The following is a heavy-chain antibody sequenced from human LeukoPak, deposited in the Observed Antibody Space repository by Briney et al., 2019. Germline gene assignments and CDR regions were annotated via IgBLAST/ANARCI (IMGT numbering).Heavy chain of an antibody. Sequence: GSLRLSCAASGFIFSDFYMSWIRQAPGKGLEWIGSIYYSGSTYYNPSLKSRVTISVDTSKNQFSLNLSSVTVADTAVYYCARDSLWNDYWGQGTLVTVSS. CDR1: GFIFSDFY. CDR3: ARDSLWNDY. V-gene: IGHV4-38-2*02. D-gene: IGHD5-18*01. J-gene: IGHJ4*02. CDR2: IYYSGST.